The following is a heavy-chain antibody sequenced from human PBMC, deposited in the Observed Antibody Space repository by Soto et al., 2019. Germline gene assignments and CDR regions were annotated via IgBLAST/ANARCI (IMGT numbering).Heavy chain of an antibody. CDR1: GYTFTGYY. J-gene: IGHJ6*02. CDR3: AYSSSSMYYYGMDV. V-gene: IGHV1-2*04. D-gene: IGHD6-6*01. Sequence: QVQLVQSGAEVKKPGASVKVSCKASGYTFTGYYMHWVRQAPGQGLEWMGWINPNSDGTNYAQKFQGWVTMTRDTSISTAYMELSRLRSDDTAVYYCAYSSSSMYYYGMDVWGQGTTVTVSS. CDR2: INPNSDGT.